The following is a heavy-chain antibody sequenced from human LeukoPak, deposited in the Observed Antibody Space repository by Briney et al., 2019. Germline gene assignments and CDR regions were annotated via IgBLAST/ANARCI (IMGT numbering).Heavy chain of an antibody. Sequence: TGGSLRLSCAASGFTFSSYWMHWVRQAPGKGLVWVSRINSDGSSTSYADSVKGRFTISRDNSKNTVFLQMNSLRADDTAKYYCAKDKAPGSWHTPSDFWGQGTLVTVSS. D-gene: IGHD6-13*01. CDR1: GFTFSSYW. CDR3: AKDKAPGSWHTPSDF. J-gene: IGHJ4*02. CDR2: INSDGSST. V-gene: IGHV3-74*01.